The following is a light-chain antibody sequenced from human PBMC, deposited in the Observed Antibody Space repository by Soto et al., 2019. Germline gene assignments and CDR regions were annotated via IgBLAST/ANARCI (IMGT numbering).Light chain of an antibody. J-gene: IGKJ1*01. CDR1: QSVSSY. Sequence: EIVLTQSPATLSLSPGEIATLSCRASQSVSSYLAWYQQKPGQAPRLLIYDASNRATGIPARFSGSGSGTDFTLTISGLEPEDFAVYYCQQRSNWWTFGQGTKVEIK. V-gene: IGKV3-11*01. CDR2: DAS. CDR3: QQRSNWWT.